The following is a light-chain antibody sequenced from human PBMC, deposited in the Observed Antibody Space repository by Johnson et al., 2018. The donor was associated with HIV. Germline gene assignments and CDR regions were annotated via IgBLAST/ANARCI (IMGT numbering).Light chain of an antibody. CDR3: GTWDSSLRANV. V-gene: IGLV1-51*01. CDR1: ISNIVNNY. Sequence: QSVLTQPPSVSAAPGQKVTFSCSGNISNIVNNYVSWYQQLPGTAPKLLIYDNNMRPSGIPDRFSGSKSGTSAALGITGVQTGDEADHYCGTWDSSLRANVFRTGTRVTVL. J-gene: IGLJ1*01. CDR2: DNN.